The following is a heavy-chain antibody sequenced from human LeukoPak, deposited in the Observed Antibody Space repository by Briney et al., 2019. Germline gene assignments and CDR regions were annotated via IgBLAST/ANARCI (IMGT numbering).Heavy chain of an antibody. CDR3: ARVTGYMTEDYFDY. CDR1: GGSISSSSYY. D-gene: IGHD6-13*01. J-gene: IGHJ4*02. CDR2: IYYSGST. V-gene: IGHV4-61*05. Sequence: SETLSLACFVSGGSISSSSYYWGWIRQPPGKGLEWIGYIYYSGSTNYNSSLKSRVTISVDTSKNQFSLRLSSVTAADTAVYYCARVTGYMTEDYFDYWGQGTLITVSS.